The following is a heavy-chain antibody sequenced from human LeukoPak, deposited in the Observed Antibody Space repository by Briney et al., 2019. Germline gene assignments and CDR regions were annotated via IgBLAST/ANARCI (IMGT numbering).Heavy chain of an antibody. V-gene: IGHV5-51*01. J-gene: IGHJ4*02. D-gene: IGHD3-22*01. CDR3: ARQYYDSSGYYH. CDR2: IYPGDSDT. CDR1: GYSFTSYW. Sequence: GESLQISCQGSGYSFTSYWIGWVRPMPGKGLEWMGIIYPGDSDTRYSPSFQGQVTISADKSICTAYLQWSSLKASDTAMYYCARQYYDSSGYYHWGQGTLVTVSS.